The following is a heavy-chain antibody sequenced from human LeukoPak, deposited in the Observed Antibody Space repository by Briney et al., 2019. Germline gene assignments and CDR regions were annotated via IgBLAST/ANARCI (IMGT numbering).Heavy chain of an antibody. D-gene: IGHD1-26*01. V-gene: IGHV4-4*09. CDR2: ILTSGST. CDR1: GGSISSYH. CDR3: ARLRVSGSYLYYFDN. J-gene: IGHJ4*02. Sequence: PSETLSLTCTVSGGSISSYHWSWVRQPPRKGLEYIGYILTSGSTNYNPSLNSPVSISGDTSKTQFSLKLSSVTAAATAVYFCARLRVSGSYLYYFDNWGQGTLVTVSS.